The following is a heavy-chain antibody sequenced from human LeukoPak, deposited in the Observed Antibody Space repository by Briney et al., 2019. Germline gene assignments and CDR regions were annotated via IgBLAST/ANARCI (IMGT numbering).Heavy chain of an antibody. CDR1: GFPFDDYG. Sequence: GGSLRLSCAASGFPFDDYGMHWVRQAPGKGLEWVSGISWNSGSMGYADSVKGRFTISRDNAKNSLYLQMNSLRPEDTALYYCVKDDYSHYVWLRFDPWGQGSLVSVSS. CDR2: ISWNSGSM. CDR3: VKDDYSHYVWLRFDP. J-gene: IGHJ5*02. D-gene: IGHD3-16*01. V-gene: IGHV3-9*01.